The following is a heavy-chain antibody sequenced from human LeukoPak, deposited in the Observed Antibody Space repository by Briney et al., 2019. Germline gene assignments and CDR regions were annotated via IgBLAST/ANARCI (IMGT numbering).Heavy chain of an antibody. D-gene: IGHD4-17*01. J-gene: IGHJ3*02. V-gene: IGHV4-59*08. CDR2: IYYSGST. Sequence: SETLSLTCTVSGGSISSYYWSWIRQPPGKGLEWIGYIYYSGSTNYNPSLKSRVTISVDTSKNQFSLKLSSVTAADTAVYYCARFGSYDDYAGAFDIWGQGTMVTVSS. CDR1: GGSISSYY. CDR3: ARFGSYDDYAGAFDI.